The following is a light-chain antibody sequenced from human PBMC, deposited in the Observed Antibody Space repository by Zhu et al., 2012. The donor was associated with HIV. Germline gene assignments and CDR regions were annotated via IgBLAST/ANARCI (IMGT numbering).Light chain of an antibody. CDR1: QHIKNN. CDR3: QQYNNWPLT. J-gene: IGKJ4*01. Sequence: EIVMTQSPATLSVSPGERATLSCRASQHIKNNLAWYQQKPGQAPRLLIRGASSRATGTSDRFSGSGYGTEFTLTISSMQSEDSAVYYCQQYNNWPLTFGGGTKVEIK. V-gene: IGKV3-15*01. CDR2: GAS.